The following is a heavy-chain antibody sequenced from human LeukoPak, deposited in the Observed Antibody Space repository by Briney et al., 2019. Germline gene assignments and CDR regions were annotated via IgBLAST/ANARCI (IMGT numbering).Heavy chain of an antibody. CDR3: AREPNGDYIGAFDM. J-gene: IGHJ3*02. V-gene: IGHV3-23*01. CDR2: IRGGGTSE. CDR1: GFTFSAYA. Sequence: GGSLRLSCTASGFTFSAYAMMWVRQPPGKGPEWVSAIRGGGTSEFYADSVKGRFRISRDNSKDTVFLQMNSLRAEDTAVYYCAREPNGDYIGAFDMWGPGTMVTVSS. D-gene: IGHD4-17*01.